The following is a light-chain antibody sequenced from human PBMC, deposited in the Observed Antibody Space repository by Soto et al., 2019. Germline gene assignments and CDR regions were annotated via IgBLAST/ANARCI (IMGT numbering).Light chain of an antibody. CDR1: QDINKN. CDR3: QQYESLPLT. V-gene: IGKV1-33*01. J-gene: IGKJ5*01. CDR2: DAS. Sequence: DIPMTQSPASLSASVGDRVTITCQASQDINKNLIWYQQKPGTAPKLLIYDASDLETGVPSRFSGSGSGTGFTFNISSLKPEDGETYYGQQYESLPLTFGQGTRLEIK.